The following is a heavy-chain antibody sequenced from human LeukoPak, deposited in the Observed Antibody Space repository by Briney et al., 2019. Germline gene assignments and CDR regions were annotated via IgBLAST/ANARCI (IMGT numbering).Heavy chain of an antibody. J-gene: IGHJ4*02. CDR1: GFTFSSYG. CDR3: ARPREAGSSSGWYFDY. V-gene: IGHV3-30*03. CDR2: ISYDGSNK. Sequence: PGRSLRLSCAASGFTFSSYGMHWVRQAPGKGLEWVAVISYDGSNKIYTGSVKGRFTISRDDSKNTLYLQMDSLRAEDTAVYYCARPREAGSSSGWYFDYWGQGTLVTVSS. D-gene: IGHD6-19*01.